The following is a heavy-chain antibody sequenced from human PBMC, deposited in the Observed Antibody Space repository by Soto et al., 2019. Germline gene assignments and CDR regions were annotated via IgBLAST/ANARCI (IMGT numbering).Heavy chain of an antibody. V-gene: IGHV4-34*01. CDR3: ASNDYVWGSYD. J-gene: IGHJ4*02. CDR2: INHSGST. D-gene: IGHD3-16*01. Sequence: SETLSLTCTVSGGSLGSYYWSWIRQPPGKGLEWIGEINHSGSTNYNPSLKSRVTISVDTSKNQFSLKLSSVTAADTAVYYCASNDYVWGSYDWGQGTLVTVSS. CDR1: GGSLGSYY.